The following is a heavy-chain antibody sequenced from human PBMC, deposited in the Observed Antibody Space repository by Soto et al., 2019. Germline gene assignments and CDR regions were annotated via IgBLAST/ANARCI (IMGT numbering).Heavy chain of an antibody. D-gene: IGHD3-10*01. J-gene: IGHJ4*02. V-gene: IGHV4-59*01. CDR1: GGSISSYY. CDR3: ARERLLWFGEPRGGFDY. Sequence: PSETLSLTCTVSGGSISSYYWSWIRQPPGKGLEWIGYIYYSGSTNYNPSLKSRVTISVDTSKNQFSLKLSSVTAADTAVYYCARERLLWFGEPRGGFDYWGQGTLVTV. CDR2: IYYSGST.